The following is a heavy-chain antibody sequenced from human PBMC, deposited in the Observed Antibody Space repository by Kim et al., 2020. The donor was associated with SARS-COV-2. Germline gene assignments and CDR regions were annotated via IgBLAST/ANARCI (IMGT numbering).Heavy chain of an antibody. V-gene: IGHV3-11*04. Sequence: STIYSADSVKGRFTISRDDAKNSLYLQMNSLRAEDTAVYYCARGRVGMDVWGQGTTVTVSS. CDR3: ARGRVGMDV. J-gene: IGHJ6*02. CDR2: STI.